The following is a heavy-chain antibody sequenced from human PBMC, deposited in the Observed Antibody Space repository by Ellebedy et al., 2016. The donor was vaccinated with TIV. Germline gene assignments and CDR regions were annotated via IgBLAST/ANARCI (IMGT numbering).Heavy chain of an antibody. Sequence: SVKVSXXASGGTFSSYAISWVRQAPGQGLEWMGGIIPIFGTANYAQKFQGRVTITADKSTSTAYMELSSLRSEDTAVYYCARLISSSWYHYGMDVWGQGTTVTVSS. D-gene: IGHD6-13*01. CDR3: ARLISSSWYHYGMDV. V-gene: IGHV1-69*06. J-gene: IGHJ6*02. CDR2: IIPIFGTA. CDR1: GGTFSSYA.